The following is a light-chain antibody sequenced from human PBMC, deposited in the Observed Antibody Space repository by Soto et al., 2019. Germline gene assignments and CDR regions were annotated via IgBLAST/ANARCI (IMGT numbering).Light chain of an antibody. CDR1: QSISSY. CDR2: AAS. Sequence: DIQMTQSPSSLSASVGDRVTITCRASQSISSYLNWYQQIPGKAPKLLIYAASTLQSGVPSRFSGSGSGTDFTLTISSLQPEDFATYYCQQSYSTLFTFGPATKVGIK. J-gene: IGKJ3*01. CDR3: QQSYSTLFT. V-gene: IGKV1-39*01.